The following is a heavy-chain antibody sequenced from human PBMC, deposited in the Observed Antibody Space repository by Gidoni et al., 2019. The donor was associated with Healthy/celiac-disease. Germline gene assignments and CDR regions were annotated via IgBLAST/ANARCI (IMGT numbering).Heavy chain of an antibody. V-gene: IGHV1-46*01. CDR2: INPSGGST. D-gene: IGHD5-12*01. J-gene: IGHJ4*02. CDR1: GYRFTSYY. Sequence: QVPQVQSGAAVPKPGASVKVSCNESGYRFTSYYMHWVRQPPGQGLAWMGIINPSGGSTSYAQKFQGRVTMTRDTSTSTVYMELSSLRSEDTAVYYCARGSGRDGYNLGYWGQGTLVTVSS. CDR3: ARGSGRDGYNLGY.